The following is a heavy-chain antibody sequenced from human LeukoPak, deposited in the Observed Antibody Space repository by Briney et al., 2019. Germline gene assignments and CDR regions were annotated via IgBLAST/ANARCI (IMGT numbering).Heavy chain of an antibody. CDR2: ISSTRHVK. CDR3: TTDPSVYYYDSSGYYTRADY. CDR1: GFPFSDFS. Sequence: PGGSLRLSCVASGFPFSDFSMNWVRQAPGKGLEWLSYISSTRHVKYYADSVKGRFTISRDDAKSSLYLQMNSLKTEDTAVYYCTTDPSVYYYDSSGYYTRADYWGQGTLVTVSS. D-gene: IGHD3-22*01. J-gene: IGHJ4*02. V-gene: IGHV3-48*01.